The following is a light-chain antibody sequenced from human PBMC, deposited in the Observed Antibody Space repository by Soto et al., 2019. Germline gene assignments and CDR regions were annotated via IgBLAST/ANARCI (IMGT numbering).Light chain of an antibody. CDR2: EVS. V-gene: IGLV2-8*01. J-gene: IGLJ2*01. CDR3: SSYAGSNNVV. Sequence: QSALSQPPSASGSPGQSVTISCTGTSSDVGGYNYVSWYQQDPGKAPKLMIYEVSKRPSGVPNRFSGSKSGNTASLTVSGLQAEDDSDYYCSSYAGSNNVVFGRGTKVTVL. CDR1: SSDVGGYNY.